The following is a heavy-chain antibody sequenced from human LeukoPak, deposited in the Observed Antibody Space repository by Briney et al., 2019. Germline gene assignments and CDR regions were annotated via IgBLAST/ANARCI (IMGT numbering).Heavy chain of an antibody. CDR1: GITFSSYS. CDR2: ISFSGTTT. CDR3: ARDPTELQLLSYYFDY. D-gene: IGHD2-2*01. Sequence: HPGGSLRLSCAASGITFSSYSMRWVRQAPGKGLEWVSSISFSGTTTYYADSVKGRFTVSRDNSKNTLYLQMDGLRAEDTAVYYCARDPTELQLLSYYFDYWGRGTLVAVSS. V-gene: IGHV3-23*01. J-gene: IGHJ4*02.